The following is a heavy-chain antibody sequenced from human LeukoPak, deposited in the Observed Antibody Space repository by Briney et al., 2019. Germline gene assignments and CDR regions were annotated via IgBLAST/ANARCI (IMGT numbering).Heavy chain of an antibody. D-gene: IGHD3-22*01. Sequence: ASVKVSCKASGYTFTIYGISWVRQATGQGLEWMGWMNPNSGNTGYAQKFQGRVTTTRNTSISTAYMELSSLRSEDTAVYYCARGGDYYDSSLAKDAFDIWGQGTMVTVSS. J-gene: IGHJ3*02. CDR2: MNPNSGNT. CDR3: ARGGDYYDSSLAKDAFDI. V-gene: IGHV1-8*03. CDR1: GYTFTIYG.